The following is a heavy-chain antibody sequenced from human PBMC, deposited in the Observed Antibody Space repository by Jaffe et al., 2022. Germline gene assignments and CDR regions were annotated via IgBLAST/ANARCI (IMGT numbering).Heavy chain of an antibody. V-gene: IGHV4-4*02. CDR1: GGSISSSNW. D-gene: IGHD2-15*01. CDR3: ARVKGGVVAATWVGAFDI. Sequence: QVQLQESGPGLVKPSGTLSLTCAVSGGSISSSNWWSWVRQPPGKGLEWIGEIYHSGSTNYNPSLKSRVTISVDKSKNQFSLKLSSVTAADTAVYYCARVKGGVVAATWVGAFDIWGQGTMVTVSS. CDR2: IYHSGST. J-gene: IGHJ3*02.